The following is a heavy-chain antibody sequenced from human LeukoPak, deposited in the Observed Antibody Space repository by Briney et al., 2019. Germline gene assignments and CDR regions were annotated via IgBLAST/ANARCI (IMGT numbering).Heavy chain of an antibody. V-gene: IGHV3-23*01. CDR2: ISGSGGST. D-gene: IGHD3-3*01. J-gene: IGHJ3*02. Sequence: GGSLRLSCAASGFTFSSYAMSWVRQAPGKGLEWVSAISGSGGSTYYADSVKGRFTISRDNAKNSLYLQMNSLRAEDTAVYYCARDILRFLEWLEGDAFDIWGQGTMVTVSS. CDR1: GFTFSSYA. CDR3: ARDILRFLEWLEGDAFDI.